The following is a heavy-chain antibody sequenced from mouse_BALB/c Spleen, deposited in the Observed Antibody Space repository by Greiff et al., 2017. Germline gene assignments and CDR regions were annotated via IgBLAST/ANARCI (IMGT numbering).Heavy chain of an antibody. V-gene: IGHV7-1*02. Sequence: EVNVVESGGGLVQPGGSLRLSCATSGFTFSDFYMEWVRQPPGKRLEWIAASRNKANDYTTEYSASVKGRFIVSRDTSQSILYLQMNALRAEDTAIYYCARDADYGGFAYWGQGTLVTVS. D-gene: IGHD2-4*01. CDR2: SRNKANDYTT. J-gene: IGHJ3*01. CDR3: ARDADYGGFAY. CDR1: GFTFSDFY.